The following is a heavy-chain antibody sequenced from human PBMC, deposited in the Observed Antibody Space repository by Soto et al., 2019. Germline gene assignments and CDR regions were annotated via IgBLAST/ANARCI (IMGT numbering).Heavy chain of an antibody. CDR2: INAGNGNT. Sequence: ASVKVSCKASGYTFTSYAMHWVRQAPGQRLEWMGWINAGNGNTKYSQKFQGRVTITRDTSASTAYMELSSLGSEDTAVYYCARNVLRFLEWLPTDYWGQGTLVTVSS. CDR3: ARNVLRFLEWLPTDY. J-gene: IGHJ4*02. CDR1: GYTFTSYA. D-gene: IGHD3-3*01. V-gene: IGHV1-3*01.